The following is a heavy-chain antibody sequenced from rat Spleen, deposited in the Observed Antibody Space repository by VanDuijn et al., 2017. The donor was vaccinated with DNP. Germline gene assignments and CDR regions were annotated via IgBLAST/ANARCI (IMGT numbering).Heavy chain of an antibody. CDR3: TRFTTDFDY. CDR1: GFTFSDYY. D-gene: IGHD1-6*01. J-gene: IGHJ2*01. Sequence: EVQLVESGGGLVQPGRSLKLSCVASGFTFSDYYMAWVRQAPTKGLEWVASISNTGDNTYYSDSVKGRFSLSRDNAKSTLYLQVNSLRSEDTATYYCTRFTTDFDYWGQGVMVTVSS. CDR2: ISNTGDNT. V-gene: IGHV5-25*01.